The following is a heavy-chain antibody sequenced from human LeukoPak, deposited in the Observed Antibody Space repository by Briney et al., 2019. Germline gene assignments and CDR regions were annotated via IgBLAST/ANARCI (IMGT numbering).Heavy chain of an antibody. CDR1: GFTFSSFS. Sequence: GGSLRLSCAASGFTFSSFSMHWVRQAPGNGLEWGAVISNDGSHRYYADAVKGRFTISRDNSKNTLSLEMNTLRPEDTALFYCARDPNRLADYGGDYFDHWGQGTLVTVSS. CDR2: ISNDGSHR. CDR3: ARDPNRLADYGGDYFDH. J-gene: IGHJ4*02. D-gene: IGHD4-23*01. V-gene: IGHV3-30*04.